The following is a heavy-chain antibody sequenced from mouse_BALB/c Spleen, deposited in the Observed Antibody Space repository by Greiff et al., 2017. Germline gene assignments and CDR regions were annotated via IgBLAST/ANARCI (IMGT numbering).Heavy chain of an antibody. J-gene: IGHJ3*01. CDR2: IYPGDGDT. V-gene: IGHV1-87*01. CDR1: GYTFTSYW. Sequence: QGQLQQSGAELARPGASVKLSCKASGYTFTSYWMQWVKQRPGQGLEWIGAIYPGDGDTRYTQKFKGKATLTADKSSSTAYMQLSSLASEDSAVYYCARTEDYGYDAGFAYWGQGTLVTVSA. D-gene: IGHD2-2*01. CDR3: ARTEDYGYDAGFAY.